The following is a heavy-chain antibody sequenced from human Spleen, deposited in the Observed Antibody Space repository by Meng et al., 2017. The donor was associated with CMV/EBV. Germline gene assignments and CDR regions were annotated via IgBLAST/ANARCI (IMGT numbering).Heavy chain of an antibody. V-gene: IGHV3-20*04. Sequence: GESLKISCAASGFTFDDYGMSWVRQAPGKGLEWVSGINWNGGSTNYADSVKGRFTISRDNSKNTLNLQMNSLRAEDSAVYYCAKGRLVPADWGQGTLVTVSS. D-gene: IGHD2-2*01. CDR3: AKGRLVPAD. CDR2: INWNGGST. J-gene: IGHJ4*02. CDR1: GFTFDDYG.